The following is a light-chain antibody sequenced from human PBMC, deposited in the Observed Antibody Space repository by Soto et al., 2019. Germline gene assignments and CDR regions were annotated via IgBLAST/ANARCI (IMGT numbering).Light chain of an antibody. V-gene: IGLV1-47*02. J-gene: IGLJ3*02. CDR3: AAWDDSLGRV. CDR2: SNN. CDR1: SSNIGSNY. Sequence: QSVLTQPPSASGTPGQSVTISCSGSSSNIGSNYVYWYQQLPGTAPKLLIYSNNQRPSGVPDRFSGSKSGTSASLAISGLRSEDEADYYCAAWDDSLGRVFGGGTKLTVL.